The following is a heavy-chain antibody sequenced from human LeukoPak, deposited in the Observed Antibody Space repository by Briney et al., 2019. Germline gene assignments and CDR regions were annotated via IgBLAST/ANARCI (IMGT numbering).Heavy chain of an antibody. CDR3: ASDLRSGY. J-gene: IGHJ1*01. CDR2: INGDGSSI. CDR1: GLTFSNYW. Sequence: PGSLLLLCSASAGLTFSNYWMWLGRPAGKGLLVWVSRINGDGSSINYADSVKGRFTISRDNAKNTVYLQMNSLRAEDTAMYYCASDLRSGYWGQGTLVTVSS. V-gene: IGHV3-74*01.